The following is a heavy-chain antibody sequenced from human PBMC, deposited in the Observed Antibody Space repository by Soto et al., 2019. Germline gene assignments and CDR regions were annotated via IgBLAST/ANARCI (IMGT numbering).Heavy chain of an antibody. J-gene: IGHJ6*02. Sequence: GGSLRLSCAASGFTFSSYAMSWVRQAPGKGLEWVSAISGSGGSTYYADSVKGRFTISGDNSKNTLYLQMNSLRAEDTAVYYCAKDRSIAAAGSRSSGMDVWGQGTTVTVSS. D-gene: IGHD6-13*01. CDR2: ISGSGGST. CDR1: GFTFSSYA. V-gene: IGHV3-23*01. CDR3: AKDRSIAAAGSRSSGMDV.